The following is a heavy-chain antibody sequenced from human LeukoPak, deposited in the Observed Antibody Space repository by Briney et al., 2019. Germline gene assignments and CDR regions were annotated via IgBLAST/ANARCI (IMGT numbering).Heavy chain of an antibody. Sequence: GGSLRLSCAASGFTFSSFGMHWVRQAPGKGLEWVAFISYDGSIKYYADSVKGRFTISRDDSKNTLYLQMSSLRTEDTAVYYCARDLYGSSWRDWFDPWGQGTLVTVSS. CDR1: GFTFSSFG. CDR2: ISYDGSIK. V-gene: IGHV3-30*19. CDR3: ARDLYGSSWRDWFDP. J-gene: IGHJ5*02. D-gene: IGHD6-13*01.